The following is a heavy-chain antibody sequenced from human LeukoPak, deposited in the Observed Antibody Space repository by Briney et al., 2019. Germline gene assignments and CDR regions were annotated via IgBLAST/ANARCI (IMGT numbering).Heavy chain of an antibody. CDR1: GYTFTGYY. J-gene: IGHJ5*02. Sequence: ASVKVSCKASGYTFTGYYMHWVRQAPGQGLEWMGWINPNSGGTNYAQKFQGRVTMTRDTSIGTAYMELSRLRSDDTAVYYCARVDSSLVYHWNAVTSNWFDPWGQGTLVTVSS. V-gene: IGHV1-2*02. CDR3: ARVDSSLVYHWNAVTSNWFDP. CDR2: INPNSGGT. D-gene: IGHD1-20*01.